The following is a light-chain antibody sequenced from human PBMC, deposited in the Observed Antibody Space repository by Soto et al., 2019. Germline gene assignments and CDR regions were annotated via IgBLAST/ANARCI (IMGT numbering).Light chain of an antibody. V-gene: IGKV3-20*01. CDR2: GAS. CDR1: QSVSSSY. J-gene: IGKJ2*01. Sequence: EIVLTQSPGTLSLSPGERATLSCRASQSVSSSYLAWYQQKPGQAPRLLIYGASSSATGIPDRFSGSGSGTDFTLTTSRLEPEDFAVYYCQQYCTPPQTFGQGTKLEIK. CDR3: QQYCTPPQT.